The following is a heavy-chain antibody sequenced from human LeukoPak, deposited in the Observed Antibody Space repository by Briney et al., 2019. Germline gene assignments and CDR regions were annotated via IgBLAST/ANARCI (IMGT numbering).Heavy chain of an antibody. Sequence: HSGRSLRLSCAASGFTFSSYAMHWVHQAPGKGLEWVAVISYDGSNKYYADSVKGRFTISRDNSKNTLYLQMNSLRAEDTAVYYCARGERPSYYYGMDVWGKGTTVTVSS. D-gene: IGHD1-1*01. V-gene: IGHV3-30*04. J-gene: IGHJ6*04. CDR2: ISYDGSNK. CDR1: GFTFSSYA. CDR3: ARGERPSYYYGMDV.